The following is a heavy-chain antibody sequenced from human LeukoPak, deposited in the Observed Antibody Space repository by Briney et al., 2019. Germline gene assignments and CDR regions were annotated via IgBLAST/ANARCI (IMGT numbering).Heavy chain of an antibody. CDR2: IIPILGIA. D-gene: IGHD4-17*01. V-gene: IGHV1-69*02. J-gene: IGHJ6*02. CDR3: ASPSSTVTTTTPYYYYGMDV. CDR1: GYTFTGYY. Sequence: GASVKVSCKASGYTFTGYYMHWARQAPGQGLEWMGRIIPILGIANYAQKFQGRVTITADKSASTAYMELSSLRSEDTAVYYCASPSSTVTTTTPYYYYGMDVWGQGTTVTVSS.